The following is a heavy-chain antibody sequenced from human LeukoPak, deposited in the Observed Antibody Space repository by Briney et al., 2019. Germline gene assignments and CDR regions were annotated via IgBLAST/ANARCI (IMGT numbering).Heavy chain of an antibody. D-gene: IGHD2-15*01. J-gene: IGHJ4*02. Sequence: PPGGSLRLSCAASGFTFSSFTMNWVRQAPGKGLEWVAAISGGGENTYYADSVQGRFTVSRDNSKNTLFLQMNGLRAEDTAVYYCAKQLGYCSDGSCYFPYWGQGTLVTVSS. CDR3: AKQLGYCSDGSCYFPY. CDR1: GFTFSSFT. V-gene: IGHV3-23*01. CDR2: ISGGGENT.